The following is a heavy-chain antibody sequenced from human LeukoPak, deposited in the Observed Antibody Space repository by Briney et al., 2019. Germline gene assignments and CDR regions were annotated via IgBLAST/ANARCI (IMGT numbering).Heavy chain of an antibody. CDR1: GGSISSYY. J-gene: IGHJ6*02. CDR3: ARHGYYYGMDV. V-gene: IGHV4-59*08. CDR2: IYYSGST. Sequence: PSGTLSLTCTVSGGSISSYYWSWIRQPPGKGLEWIGYIYYSGSTNYNPSLKSRVTISVDTSKNQFSLKLSSVTAADTAVYYCARHGYYYGMDVWGQGTTVTVSS.